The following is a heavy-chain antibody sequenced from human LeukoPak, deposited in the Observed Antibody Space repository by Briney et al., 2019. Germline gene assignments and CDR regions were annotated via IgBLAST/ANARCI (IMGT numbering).Heavy chain of an antibody. CDR2: ICTSGST. V-gene: IGHV4-61*02. Sequence: PSETLSLTCTVSGYSISSGYYWTWMRQPAGKGLEWIGRICTSGSTNYNPSLKSRVTISVDTSKNQFSLKLSSVTAADTAVYYCARDGVGGVAYWGLETLVTVSS. J-gene: IGHJ4*02. CDR1: GYSISSGYY. D-gene: IGHD2-8*02. CDR3: ARDGVGGVAY.